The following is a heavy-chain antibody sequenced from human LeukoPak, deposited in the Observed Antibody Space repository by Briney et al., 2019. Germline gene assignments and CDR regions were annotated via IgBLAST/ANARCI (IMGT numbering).Heavy chain of an antibody. V-gene: IGHV3-7*05. Sequence: GGSLRLSCTLSIFILRTHWGIGVRQPPGKGLEWVANINQGGSEKYYLNSVKGRFTISRDNAKHSLYLQMNSLRADDTAIYYCVRNCSGCVCWGQGTLVTVSS. CDR3: VRNCSGCVC. CDR2: INQGGSEK. CDR1: IFILRTHW. D-gene: IGHD6-19*01. J-gene: IGHJ1*01.